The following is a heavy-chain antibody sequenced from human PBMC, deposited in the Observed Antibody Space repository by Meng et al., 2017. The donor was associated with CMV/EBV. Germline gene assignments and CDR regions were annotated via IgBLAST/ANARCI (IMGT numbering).Heavy chain of an antibody. CDR2: IWYDGSNK. Sequence: GESLKISCAASGFTFSSYGMHWVRQAPGKGLEWVAVIWYDGSNKYYADSVKGRFTISRDNSKNTLYLQMNSLRAEDTAVYYCAKDWSVNCGGDCPNSDWGQGTLVTVSS. CDR1: GFTFSSYG. D-gene: IGHD2-21*01. CDR3: AKDWSVNCGGDCPNSD. J-gene: IGHJ4*02. V-gene: IGHV3-33*06.